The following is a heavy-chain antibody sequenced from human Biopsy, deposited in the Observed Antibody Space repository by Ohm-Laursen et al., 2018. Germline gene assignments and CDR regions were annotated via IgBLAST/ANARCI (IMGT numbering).Heavy chain of an antibody. CDR1: GDSISSYY. CDR3: ARDRGYYSDRTVPGYFDL. CDR2: VYYTGST. Sequence: TLSLTCAVSGDSISSYYWSWIRQPPGQGLQWIGYVYYTGSTDYNPSLQSRVTISVDTSKNHFPLRLRSVTPADTAIYYCARDRGYYSDRTVPGYFDLWGRGTLVTVSS. J-gene: IGHJ2*01. D-gene: IGHD3-22*01. V-gene: IGHV4-59*01.